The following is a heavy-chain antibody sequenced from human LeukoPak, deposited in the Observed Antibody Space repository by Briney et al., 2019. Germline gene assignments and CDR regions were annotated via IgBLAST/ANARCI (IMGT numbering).Heavy chain of an antibody. CDR1: GGSISSGDYY. CDR2: IYYSGST. V-gene: IGHV4-30-4*08. D-gene: IGHD4-17*01. J-gene: IGHJ4*02. CDR3: ATDQDYGDYG. Sequence: SETLSLTCTVSGGSISSGDYYWRWIRQPPGKGLEWIGYIYYSGSTYYNPSLKSRVTISVDTSKNQFSLKLSSVTAADTAVYYCATDQDYGDYGWGQGTLVTVSS.